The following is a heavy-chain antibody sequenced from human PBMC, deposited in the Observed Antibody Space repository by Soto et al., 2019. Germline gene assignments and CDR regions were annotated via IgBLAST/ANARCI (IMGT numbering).Heavy chain of an antibody. D-gene: IGHD5-12*01. CDR1: GYTFTNYF. CDR2: INPSGDST. Sequence: ASVKVSCKATGYTFTNYFIHWVRQAPGQGLEWMGIINPSGDSTRYAQKFQDRVTMTRDTYTNTVYMELSSLRSEDTALYYCATDRDGYNGWFDPWGQGTQVTVSS. V-gene: IGHV1-46*03. CDR3: ATDRDGYNGWFDP. J-gene: IGHJ5*02.